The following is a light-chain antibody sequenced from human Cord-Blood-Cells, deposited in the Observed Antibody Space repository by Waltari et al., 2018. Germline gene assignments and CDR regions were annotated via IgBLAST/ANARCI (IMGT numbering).Light chain of an antibody. CDR2: DVS. V-gene: IGLV2-11*01. J-gene: IGLJ1*01. CDR3: CSYADSYNNYV. CDR1: SSDVGCYNY. Sequence: QSALTQPRSVSGSPGQSVTISCTGTSSDVGCYNYVSWYPPHPGKAPKQVMYDVSKRPAGVPDRFSGSKSGNTASLTISWRQAEDEADDYCCSYADSYNNYVFGTGTKVTVL.